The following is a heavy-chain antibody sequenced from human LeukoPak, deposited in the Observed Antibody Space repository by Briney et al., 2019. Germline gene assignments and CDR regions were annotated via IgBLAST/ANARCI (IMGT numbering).Heavy chain of an antibody. J-gene: IGHJ6*03. CDR1: GYTFTGYY. CDR2: INPNSGGT. Sequence: ASVKVSCKASGYTFTGYYMHWVRQAPGQGLEWMGWINPNSGGTNYAQKFQGRVTMTRDTSISTAYMELSRLRSDDTAVYYCARTTNWNYRYYYSYMDVWGKGTTVTVSS. D-gene: IGHD1-7*01. V-gene: IGHV1-2*02. CDR3: ARTTNWNYRYYYSYMDV.